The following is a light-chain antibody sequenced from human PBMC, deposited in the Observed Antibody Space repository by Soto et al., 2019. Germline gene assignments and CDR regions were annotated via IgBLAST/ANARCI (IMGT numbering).Light chain of an antibody. V-gene: IGKV1-5*03. J-gene: IGKJ1*01. CDR3: QQYNDNWT. CDR1: QSISSW. Sequence: DIQMTQSPSTLSASVGDRVTITCRASQSISSWLAWYQQKPGQAPKLLIYKASTLQSGVPSRFSGSGSGTEFTLAISSLQPDDSATYYCQQYNDNWTFVQGTK. CDR2: KAS.